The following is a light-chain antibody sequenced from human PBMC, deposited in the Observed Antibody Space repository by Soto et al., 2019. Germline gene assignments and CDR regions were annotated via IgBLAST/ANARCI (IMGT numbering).Light chain of an antibody. V-gene: IGLV2-14*01. CDR2: DVS. CDR1: SSDVGGYNY. J-gene: IGLJ1*01. Sequence: QSVLTQPASVSGSPGQSITISCTGTSSDVGGYNYVSWYQQHPGKAPKFMIYDVSNRPSGVSNRFSGSESGNTASLTISGLQAEDDADYYCCSYTTYNTRQIVFGTVTVVTV. CDR3: CSYTTYNTRQIV.